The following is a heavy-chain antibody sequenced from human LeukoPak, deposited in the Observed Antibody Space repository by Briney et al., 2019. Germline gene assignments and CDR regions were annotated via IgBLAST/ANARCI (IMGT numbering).Heavy chain of an antibody. CDR3: ARAKVRGVIRGFDY. CDR2: MYTSGST. CDR1: GDSISSYS. J-gene: IGHJ4*02. Sequence: SETLSLTCTVSGDSISSYSWSWIRQPAGKGLEWIGRMYTSGSTNSNPSLKSRVTISVDTSKNQFSLKLSSVTAADTAVYYCARAKVRGVIRGFDYWGQGTLVTVSS. V-gene: IGHV4-4*07. D-gene: IGHD3-10*01.